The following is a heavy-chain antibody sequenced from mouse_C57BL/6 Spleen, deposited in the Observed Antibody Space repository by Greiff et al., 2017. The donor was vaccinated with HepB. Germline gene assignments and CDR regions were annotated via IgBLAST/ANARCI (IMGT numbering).Heavy chain of an antibody. CDR1: GFTFSDYY. CDR3: ARGNWDVDYFDY. Sequence: EVMLVESEGGLVQPGSSMKLSCTASGFTFSDYYMAWVRQVPEKGLEWVANINYDGSSTYYLDSLKSRFIISRDNAKNILYLQMSSLKSEDTATYYCARGNWDVDYFDYWGQGTTLTVSS. J-gene: IGHJ2*01. D-gene: IGHD4-1*01. V-gene: IGHV5-16*01. CDR2: INYDGSST.